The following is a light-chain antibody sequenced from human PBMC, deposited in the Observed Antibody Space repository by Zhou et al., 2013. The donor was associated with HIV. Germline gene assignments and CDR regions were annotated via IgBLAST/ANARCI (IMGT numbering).Light chain of an antibody. V-gene: IGKV2-28*01. CDR3: MQALQTPLT. CDR1: QSLLPGNGYNY. CDR2: LGS. J-gene: IGKJ4*01. Sequence: DIVLTQSPLSLPVTPGEPASISCRSSQSLLPGNGYNYLDWYLQKPGQSPQLLIYLGSNRASGVPDRFSGSGSGTDFTLKISRVEAEDVGVYYCMQALQTPLTFGGGTKVEIK.